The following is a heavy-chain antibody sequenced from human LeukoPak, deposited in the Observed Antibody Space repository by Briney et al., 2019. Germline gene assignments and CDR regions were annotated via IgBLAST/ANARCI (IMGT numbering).Heavy chain of an antibody. J-gene: IGHJ4*02. Sequence: GGSLRLSCAASGFTFSSYEMHWVRQAPGKGLEWVSYISSSGSTIYYADSVKGRFTISRDNAKNSLYLQMNSLRAEDTAVYYCARIGRVAAYFDSWGQGTLVTVSS. V-gene: IGHV3-48*03. CDR3: ARIGRVAAYFDS. CDR1: GFTFSSYE. D-gene: IGHD2-15*01. CDR2: ISSSGSTI.